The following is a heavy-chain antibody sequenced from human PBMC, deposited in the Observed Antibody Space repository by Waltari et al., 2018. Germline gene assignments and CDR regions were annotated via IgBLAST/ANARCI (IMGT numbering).Heavy chain of an antibody. J-gene: IGHJ4*03. CDR2: ISTSGGRK. V-gene: IGHV3-21*01. Sequence: EVQLLESGGGLVKPGGSLRLSCAASGFTFGSYSRSWVRQAPGKGLEWVSSISTSGGRKVDADSVKGRFTISRDNDKNSLFLQMTSLRAEDTAVYYCARHVLGPYYNTILPPNYWGQGTLVTVSS. D-gene: IGHD3-22*01. CDR1: GFTFGSYS. CDR3: ARHVLGPYYNTILPPNY.